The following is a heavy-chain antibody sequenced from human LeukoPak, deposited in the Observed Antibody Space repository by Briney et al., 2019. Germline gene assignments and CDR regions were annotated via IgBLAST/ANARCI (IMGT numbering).Heavy chain of an antibody. CDR3: ARRAVAVAGTVNWFDP. CDR1: GGSISIYY. V-gene: IGHV4-59*08. CDR2: IYYSGST. Sequence: PSETLSLTCTVSGGSISIYYWSWIRQPPGKGLEWIGYIYYSGSTNYNPSLKSRVTISVDTSKNQFSLKLSSVTAADTAVYYCARRAVAVAGTVNWFDPWGQGTLVTVSS. J-gene: IGHJ5*02. D-gene: IGHD6-19*01.